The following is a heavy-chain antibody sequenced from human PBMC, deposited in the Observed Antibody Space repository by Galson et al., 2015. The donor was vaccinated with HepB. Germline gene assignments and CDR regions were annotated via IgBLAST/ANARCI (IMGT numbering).Heavy chain of an antibody. CDR3: ASFGGSYIGG. D-gene: IGHD3-16*01. J-gene: IGHJ4*02. Sequence: SLRLSCAASGFSVNDNNMCWVRQVPGKGLEWVSVGHGNGDIYYADSVMGRFSTSRDIRMNTLSLHMKSLRAEDTAMYYCASFGGSYIGGWGQGTLVTGSS. V-gene: IGHV3-53*01. CDR1: GFSVNDNN. CDR2: GHGNGDI.